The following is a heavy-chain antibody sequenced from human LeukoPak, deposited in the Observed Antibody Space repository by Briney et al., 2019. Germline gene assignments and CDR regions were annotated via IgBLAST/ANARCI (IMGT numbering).Heavy chain of an antibody. CDR3: ARGVLIAEFLFDY. J-gene: IGHJ4*02. CDR2: ISYSGST. V-gene: IGHV4-59*01. CDR1: GGSIHGYY. Sequence: PSETLSLTCTVSGGSIHGYYWSWIRQPPGKGLECIGYISYSGSTTHNPSLRSRGTISVDTSKNQFSLRLTSVTAADTAVYYCARGVLIAEFLFDYWGQGALVTVSS. D-gene: IGHD3-10*01.